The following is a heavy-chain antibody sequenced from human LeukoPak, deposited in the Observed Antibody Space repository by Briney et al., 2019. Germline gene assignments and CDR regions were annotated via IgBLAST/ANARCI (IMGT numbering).Heavy chain of an antibody. Sequence: GGSLRLSCVVSGFTVSSNYMSWVRQAPGKGLEWVSGIRADAVTTYYADSVKGRFIISRDNSKNTVYLQMNSLSAEDAAVYYCVKDDGWVQYANWGQGTLVTVSS. CDR2: IRADAVTT. CDR1: GFTVSSNY. J-gene: IGHJ4*02. D-gene: IGHD5-24*01. V-gene: IGHV3-23*01. CDR3: VKDDGWVQYAN.